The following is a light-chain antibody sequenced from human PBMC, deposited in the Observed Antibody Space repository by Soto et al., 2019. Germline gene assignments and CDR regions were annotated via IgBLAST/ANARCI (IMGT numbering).Light chain of an antibody. V-gene: IGKV3-20*01. CDR1: QSVRNNY. Sequence: EIGLTQSPGTLSLSPGERATLSFRASQSVRNNYLAWYQQRPGQAPRLLIYAASSRATGIPDRFSGSGSGTDFTLTISRLEPDDFATYYCQQYNSYSWTFGQGTKVDIK. J-gene: IGKJ1*01. CDR2: AAS. CDR3: QQYNSYSWT.